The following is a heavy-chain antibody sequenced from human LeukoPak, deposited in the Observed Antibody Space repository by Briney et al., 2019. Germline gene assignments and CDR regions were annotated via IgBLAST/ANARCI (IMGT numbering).Heavy chain of an antibody. D-gene: IGHD4-17*01. Sequence: GGSLRLSCAASGFTFGDYAMSWVRQARGKGLEWVRFIRSKRYGGIRQYAASVKGRFNISRDDSKSIAYLEMNSLKTEDTAVYYCISGDYHGAPRRDYWGQGTLVTVSS. CDR2: IRSKRYGGIR. J-gene: IGHJ4*02. CDR1: GFTFGDYA. CDR3: ISGDYHGAPRRDY. V-gene: IGHV3-49*04.